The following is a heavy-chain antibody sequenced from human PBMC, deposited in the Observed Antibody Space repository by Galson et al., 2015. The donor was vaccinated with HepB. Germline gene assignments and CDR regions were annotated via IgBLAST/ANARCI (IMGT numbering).Heavy chain of an antibody. Sequence: SLRLSCAASGFIFSGYGMHWVRQGPGKGLEGVALISDDGTKKYYADSVKGRFPMSGDNSKNTLYLQMNSLRAEDTALYYRAKERIVARRAPFDSWGQGTLVTVSS. D-gene: IGHD6-6*01. V-gene: IGHV3-30*18. CDR2: ISDDGTKK. CDR1: GFIFSGYG. J-gene: IGHJ4*02. CDR3: AKERIVARRAPFDS.